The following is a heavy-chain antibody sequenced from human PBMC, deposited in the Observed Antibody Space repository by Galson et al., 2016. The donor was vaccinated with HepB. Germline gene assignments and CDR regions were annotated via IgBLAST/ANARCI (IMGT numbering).Heavy chain of an antibody. V-gene: IGHV3-74*01. Sequence: SLRLSCAASGFTFSNYWMYWVRQAPGKGLVWVSRVNSDGTNNDYADSVRGRFTMSRDNSQNTVHLFLSGLRAADTATYYCARGRAAMDIWGQGTTVFVSS. J-gene: IGHJ6*02. CDR2: VNSDGTNN. D-gene: IGHD3-10*01. CDR1: GFTFSNYW. CDR3: ARGRAAMDI.